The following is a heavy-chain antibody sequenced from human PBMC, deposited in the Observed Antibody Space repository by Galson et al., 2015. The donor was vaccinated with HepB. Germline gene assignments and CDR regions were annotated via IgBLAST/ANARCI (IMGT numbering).Heavy chain of an antibody. CDR1: GYTFTSYG. J-gene: IGHJ5*02. D-gene: IGHD1-1*01. CDR2: ISAYNGNT. CDR3: ARIVGWNDWRWWSHNWFDP. Sequence: SVKVSCKASGYTFTSYGISWVRQAPGQGLEWMGWISAYNGNTNYAQKLQGRVTMTTDTSTSTAYMELRSLRSDDTAVYYCARIVGWNDWRWWSHNWFDPWGQGTLVTVSS. V-gene: IGHV1-18*04.